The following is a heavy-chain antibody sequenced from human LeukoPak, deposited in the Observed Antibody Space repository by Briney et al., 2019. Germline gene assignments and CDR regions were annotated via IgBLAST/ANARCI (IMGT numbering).Heavy chain of an antibody. J-gene: IGHJ2*01. V-gene: IGHV1-2*02. D-gene: IGHD6-6*01. CDR2: INPTSGGT. Sequence: ASVKVSCKASGYTFTGYYIHWVRRAPGQGLEWMGWINPTSGGTKSAQKFEGRVTMTRDTSVSTAYMELNSLRSDDTAVFYCVRGASSIAALNPFWYFDLWGRGTLVTVSS. CDR3: VRGASSIAALNPFWYFDL. CDR1: GYTFTGYY.